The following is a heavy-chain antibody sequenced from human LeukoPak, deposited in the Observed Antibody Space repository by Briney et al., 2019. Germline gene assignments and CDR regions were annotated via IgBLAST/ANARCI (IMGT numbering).Heavy chain of an antibody. CDR1: GFTFSSYG. J-gene: IGHJ3*02. CDR2: ISYDGSNK. Sequence: PGRSLRLSCAASGFTFSSYGMHWVRQAPGKGLEWVAVISYDGSNKYYADSVKGRFTISRDNSKNTLYLQMNSLRAEDTAVYYCAKLYEGYYDSSGYPPNGAFDIWGQGTMVTVTS. CDR3: AKLYEGYYDSSGYPPNGAFDI. D-gene: IGHD3-22*01. V-gene: IGHV3-30*18.